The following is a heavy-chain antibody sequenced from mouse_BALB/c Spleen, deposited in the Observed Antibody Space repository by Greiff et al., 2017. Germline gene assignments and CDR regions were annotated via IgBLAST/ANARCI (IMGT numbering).Heavy chain of an antibody. CDR3: ARVLLDYAMDY. Sequence: DVKLVESGGDLVKPGGSLKLSCAASGFTFSSYGMSWVRQTPDKRLEWVATISSGGSYTYYPDSVKGRFTISRDNAKNNLYLQMSSLKSEDTAMYYCARVLLDYAMDYWGQGTSVTVSS. D-gene: IGHD2-10*01. CDR1: GFTFSSYG. J-gene: IGHJ4*01. CDR2: ISSGGSYT. V-gene: IGHV5-6*02.